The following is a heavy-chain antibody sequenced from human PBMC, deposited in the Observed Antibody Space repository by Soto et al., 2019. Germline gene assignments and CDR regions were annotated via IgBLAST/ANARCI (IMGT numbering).Heavy chain of an antibody. CDR1: GYTFTGYY. V-gene: IGHV1-2*04. CDR3: ARYVEIVATMGYGMDV. J-gene: IGHJ6*02. Sequence: ASVKVSCKASGYTFTGYYMHWVRQAPGQGLEWMGWINPNSGGTNYAQKFQGWVTMTRDTSISTAYMELSRLRSDDTAVYYCARYVEIVATMGYGMDVWGQGTTVTVSS. D-gene: IGHD5-12*01. CDR2: INPNSGGT.